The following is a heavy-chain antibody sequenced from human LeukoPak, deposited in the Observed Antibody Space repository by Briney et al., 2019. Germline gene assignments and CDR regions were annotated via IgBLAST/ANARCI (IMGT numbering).Heavy chain of an antibody. J-gene: IGHJ6*03. Sequence: SETLSLTCTVSGGSISSGSYYWSWIRQPAGKGLEWIGRIYTSGSTNYNPSLKSRVTISVDTSKNQFSLKLSSVTAADTAVYYCARRVEMATNTYYYYYMDVWGKGTTVTISS. CDR1: GGSISSGSYY. CDR2: IYTSGST. V-gene: IGHV4-61*02. CDR3: ARRVEMATNTYYYYYMDV. D-gene: IGHD5-24*01.